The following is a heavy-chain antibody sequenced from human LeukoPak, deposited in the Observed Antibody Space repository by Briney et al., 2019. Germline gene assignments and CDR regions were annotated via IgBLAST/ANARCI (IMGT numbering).Heavy chain of an antibody. V-gene: IGHV3-74*01. D-gene: IGHD3-16*01. CDR3: ARGKDGVWAFDI. CDR1: GFSFSNYW. J-gene: IGHJ3*02. Sequence: PGRSLRLSCAASGFSFSNYWMHWVRQAPGKGLVWVSRINSDGSTTYADSVKGRFTISRDNAEKALYLQLNSLRAEDTAVYYCARGKDGVWAFDIWGQGTLVTVSS. CDR2: INSDGSTT.